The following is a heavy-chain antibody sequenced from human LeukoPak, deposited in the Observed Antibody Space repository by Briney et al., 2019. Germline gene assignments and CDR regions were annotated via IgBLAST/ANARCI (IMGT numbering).Heavy chain of an antibody. Sequence: GGSLRLSCAASGFTFSSYGMHWVRQAPGKGLEWVAVIWYDGSNKYYADSVKGRFTISRDNSKNTLYLQMNSLRAEDTAVYYCAVGFLEWLFDYWGQGTLVTVSS. V-gene: IGHV3-33*01. J-gene: IGHJ4*02. CDR2: IWYDGSNK. CDR1: GFTFSSYG. CDR3: AVGFLEWLFDY. D-gene: IGHD3-3*01.